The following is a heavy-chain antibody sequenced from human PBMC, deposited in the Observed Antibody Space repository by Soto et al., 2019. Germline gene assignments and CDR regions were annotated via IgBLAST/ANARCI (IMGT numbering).Heavy chain of an antibody. CDR1: GGSLSSSSYY. J-gene: IGHJ3*02. CDR2: TYYGGRT. V-gene: IGHV4-39*01. Sequence: PSETLSLTCTVPGGSLSSSSYYWGWIRQPPEKGLEWIGSTYYGGRTHYNPSLQSRGTISVDTSRSQFSLKLSSVTAGDTAVYYCRSFGYYESSDAVDIWGQGTKVTVSS. CDR3: RSFGYYESSDAVDI. D-gene: IGHD3-22*01.